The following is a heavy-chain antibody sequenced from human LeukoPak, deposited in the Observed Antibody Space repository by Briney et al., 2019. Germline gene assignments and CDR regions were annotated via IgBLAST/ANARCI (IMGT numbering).Heavy chain of an antibody. CDR1: GFTFSSYG. D-gene: IGHD5-18*01. CDR3: ARVSDTAMVTYLDY. CDR2: ISYDGSNK. Sequence: GRSLRLSCAASGFTFSSYGMHWVRQAPGKGLEWVAVISYDGSNKYYADSVKGRFTISRDNAKNSLYLQMNSLRAEDTAVYYCARVSDTAMVTYLDYWGQGTLVTVSS. V-gene: IGHV3-30*03. J-gene: IGHJ4*02.